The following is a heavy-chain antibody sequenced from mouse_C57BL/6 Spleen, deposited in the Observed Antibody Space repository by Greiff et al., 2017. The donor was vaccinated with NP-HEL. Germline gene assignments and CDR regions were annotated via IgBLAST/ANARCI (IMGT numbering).Heavy chain of an antibody. CDR2: IWGVGST. Sequence: VKLVESGPGLVAPSQSLSITCTVSGFSLTSYGVDWVRQSPGKGLEWLGVIWGVGSTNYNSALKSRLSISKDNSKSQVVLKMNSLQTDDTAMYYCASKSSYGNWFAYWGQGTLVTVSA. D-gene: IGHD1-1*01. V-gene: IGHV2-6*01. J-gene: IGHJ3*01. CDR1: GFSLTSYG. CDR3: ASKSSYGNWFAY.